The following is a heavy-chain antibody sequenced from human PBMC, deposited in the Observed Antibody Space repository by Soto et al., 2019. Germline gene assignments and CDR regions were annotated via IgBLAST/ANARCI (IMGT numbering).Heavy chain of an antibody. J-gene: IGHJ4*02. V-gene: IGHV3-15*01. Sequence: EVQLVESGGGLEKPGGYVRLSCADSGFTFSNAWMSWVRQAPGKGLEWVGRIKSKSAGGTTEYDAPVKDRFTISRDDSKNTLYLQMNSLKIEDTAVYYCARGHRSSGKIFDSWGQGTLVTVSS. D-gene: IGHD3-22*01. CDR3: ARGHRSSGKIFDS. CDR2: IKSKSAGGTT. CDR1: GFTFSNAW.